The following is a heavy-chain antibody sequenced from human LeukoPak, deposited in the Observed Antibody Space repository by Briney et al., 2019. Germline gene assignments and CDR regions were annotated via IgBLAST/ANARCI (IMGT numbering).Heavy chain of an antibody. Sequence: GGSLRLSCAASGFTFSSTWMTWVRQVPGKGLEWVANIKQDGREKYYVDSVKGRFTISRDNAKNSLYLQMSSLRAEDTAVYYCARYYNPDYWGQGTLVTVSS. D-gene: IGHD3-10*01. CDR1: GFTFSSTW. CDR3: ARYYNPDY. J-gene: IGHJ4*02. V-gene: IGHV3-7*01. CDR2: IKQDGREK.